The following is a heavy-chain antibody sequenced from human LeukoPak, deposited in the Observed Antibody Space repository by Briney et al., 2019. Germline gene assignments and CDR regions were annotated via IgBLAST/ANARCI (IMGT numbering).Heavy chain of an antibody. CDR2: IYNSGST. D-gene: IGHD4-17*01. CDR3: ARLLRVTTAGPDLYYFDY. Sequence: SETPSLTCTVSGDSISRYYWSWIRQPPGKRPEWIGHIYNSGSTNYNPSLKSRTTISVDTSKNQFSLKLSSVTAADTAVYYCARLLRVTTAGPDLYYFDYWGQGTLVTVSS. J-gene: IGHJ4*02. CDR1: GDSISRYY. V-gene: IGHV4-59*08.